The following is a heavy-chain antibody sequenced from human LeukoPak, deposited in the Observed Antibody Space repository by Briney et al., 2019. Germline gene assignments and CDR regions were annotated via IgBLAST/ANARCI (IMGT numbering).Heavy chain of an antibody. J-gene: IGHJ3*02. CDR1: GYSISSGYY. CDR3: ARVLGYQLLSAPPDAFDI. Sequence: SETLPLTCAVSGYSISSGYYWGWIRPPPGKGLEWIGSIYHSGSTYYNLSLKSRVTISVDTSKNQFSLKLSSVTAADTAVYYCARVLGYQLLSAPPDAFDIWGQGTMVTVSS. D-gene: IGHD2-2*01. CDR2: IYHSGST. V-gene: IGHV4-38-2*01.